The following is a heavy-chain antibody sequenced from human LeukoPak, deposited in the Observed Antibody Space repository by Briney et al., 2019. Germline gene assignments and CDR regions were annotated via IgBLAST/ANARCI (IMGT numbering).Heavy chain of an antibody. CDR1: GYTFTSHG. Sequence: GASVKVSCKASGYTFTSHGISWVRQAPGQGPEWMGWISVYNGNTNYAQKLQGRVTMTTDTSTSTAYMELRSLRSDDTAVYYCARDHYDNWGDDAFDIWGQGTMVTVSS. CDR2: ISVYNGNT. D-gene: IGHD3-22*01. J-gene: IGHJ3*02. V-gene: IGHV1-18*01. CDR3: ARDHYDNWGDDAFDI.